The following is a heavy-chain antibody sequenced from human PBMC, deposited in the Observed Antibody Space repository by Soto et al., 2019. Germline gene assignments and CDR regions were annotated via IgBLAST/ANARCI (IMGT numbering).Heavy chain of an antibody. V-gene: IGHV3-21*01. J-gene: IGHJ6*02. D-gene: IGHD3-22*01. CDR2: ISSSSSYI. CDR3: ARYDSSGYYWPYYYYGMDV. Sequence: EVQLEEAGEGMDKPGGSLRLSCAASGFTFSTYSMNWVRQAPGKGLEWVSSISSSSSYIYYADSVKGRFTISRDNAKNSLYLQMNSLRAEDTAVYYCARYDSSGYYWPYYYYGMDVWGQGTTVTVSS. CDR1: GFTFSTYS.